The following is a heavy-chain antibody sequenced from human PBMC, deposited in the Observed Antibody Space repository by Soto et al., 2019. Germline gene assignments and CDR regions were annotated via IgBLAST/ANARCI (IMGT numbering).Heavy chain of an antibody. Sequence: ASVKVSCKASGYTFTSYDINWVRQATGQGLEWMGWMNPNSGNTGYAQKFQGRVTTTRNTSISTAYMELSSLRSEDTAVYYCARGPVWFGELFYYYYGMDVWGQGTTVTVSS. CDR3: ARGPVWFGELFYYYYGMDV. CDR1: GYTFTSYD. V-gene: IGHV1-8*01. CDR2: MNPNSGNT. J-gene: IGHJ6*02. D-gene: IGHD3-10*01.